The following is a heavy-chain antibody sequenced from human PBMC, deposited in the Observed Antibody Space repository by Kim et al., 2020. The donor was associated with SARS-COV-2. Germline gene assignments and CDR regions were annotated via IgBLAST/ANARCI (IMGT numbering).Heavy chain of an antibody. CDR3: ARDSSYCSGGSCYGPGDYWGQGAYCSGGSCYGPGDY. J-gene: IGHJ4*02. CDR1: GYTFTSYY. Sequence: ASVKVSCKASGYTFTSYYMHWVRQAPGQGFEWMGIINPSGGGTSYAQKFQGRVTMTRDTSTSTVYMELSSLRSEDTAVYYCARDSSYCSGGSCYGPGDYWGQGAYCSGGSCYGPGDYWGQGTLVTVSS. CDR2: INPSGGGT. D-gene: IGHD2-15*01. V-gene: IGHV1-46*01.